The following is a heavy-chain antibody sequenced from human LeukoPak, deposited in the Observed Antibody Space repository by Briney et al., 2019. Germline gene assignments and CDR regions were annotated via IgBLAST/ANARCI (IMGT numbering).Heavy chain of an antibody. V-gene: IGHV3-74*01. J-gene: IGHJ4*02. Sequence: GGSLRLSCAASGFSLTAYWMHWVRQAPGKGLMWVSRISPDGTTYYADSVRGRFTTSRDSAKNTLHLQMSSLRVEDTAVYYCAKARRHGGRSGEPQYYFDNWGQGTLVPVSS. CDR2: ISPDGTT. CDR1: GFSLTAYW. D-gene: IGHD4-23*01. CDR3: AKARRHGGRSGEPQYYFDN.